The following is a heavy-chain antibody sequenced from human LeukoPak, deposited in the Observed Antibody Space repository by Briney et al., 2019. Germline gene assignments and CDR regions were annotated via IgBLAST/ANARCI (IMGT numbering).Heavy chain of an antibody. Sequence: ATVKISCKASGYTFTDYYMHWVQQAPGKGLEWMGRVDPEDGETIYAEKFQGRVTITADTSTDTAYMELSSLRSEDTAVYYCATDPAGDAFDIWGQGTMVTVSS. V-gene: IGHV1-69-2*01. CDR3: ATDPAGDAFDI. CDR2: VDPEDGET. D-gene: IGHD3-10*01. CDR1: GYTFTDYY. J-gene: IGHJ3*02.